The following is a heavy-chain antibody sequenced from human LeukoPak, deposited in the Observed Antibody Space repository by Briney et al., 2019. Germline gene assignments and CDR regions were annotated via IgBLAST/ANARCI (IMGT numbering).Heavy chain of an antibody. CDR1: GGSISSSNW. Sequence: KPSGTLSLTCAVCGGSISSSNWWSWVRQPPGKGLEWIGEIYHSGSTNYNPSLKSRVTISVDKSKNQFSLKLSSVTAADTAVYYCSIFILLGNIYSSGPWGYFDYWGQGTLVTVSS. CDR3: SIFILLGNIYSSGPWGYFDY. CDR2: IYHSGST. J-gene: IGHJ4*02. D-gene: IGHD6-19*01. V-gene: IGHV4-4*02.